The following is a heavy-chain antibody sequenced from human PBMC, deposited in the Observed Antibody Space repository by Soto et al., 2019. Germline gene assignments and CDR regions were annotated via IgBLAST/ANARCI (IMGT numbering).Heavy chain of an antibody. J-gene: IGHJ6*02. D-gene: IGHD3-10*01. CDR3: ARTGGVVHYYYYGMDV. CDR2: IYPGDSDT. Sequence: GESLKISCKRSGYSFTSYWVGWVRQMPGKGLEWMGIIYPGDSDTRYSPSFQGQVTISADKSISTAYLQWSSLKASDTAMYYCARTGGVVHYYYYGMDVWGQGTTVTVSS. V-gene: IGHV5-51*01. CDR1: GYSFTSYW.